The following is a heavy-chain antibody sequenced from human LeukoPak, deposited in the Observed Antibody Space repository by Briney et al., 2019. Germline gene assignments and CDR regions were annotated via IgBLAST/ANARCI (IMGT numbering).Heavy chain of an antibody. J-gene: IGHJ4*02. V-gene: IGHV4-4*02. CDR1: GGSTSSNW. CDR3: ARNHDYGGSLDY. Sequence: SETLSLTCVVSGGSTSSNWWSWVRQPPGKGLEWIGEIYHSGSTNYNPSLKSRVTISVDKSKNQFSLKLSSVTAADTAVYYCARNHDYGGSLDYWGQGTLVTVSS. D-gene: IGHD4-23*01. CDR2: IYHSGST.